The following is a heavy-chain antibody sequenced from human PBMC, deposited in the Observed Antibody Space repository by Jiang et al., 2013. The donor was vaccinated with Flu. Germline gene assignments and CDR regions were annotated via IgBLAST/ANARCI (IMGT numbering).Heavy chain of an antibody. D-gene: IGHD3-16*02. V-gene: IGHV3-30*18. J-gene: IGHJ6*02. CDR1: GFTFSAYG. CDR2: ISYDGNYK. CDR3: VKDYRTSQPRPDGLDV. Sequence: SGGGVVQPGRSLTLSCAASGFTFSAYGMFWVRQAPGKGLECVAIISYDGNYKDHADSVKGRFTISRDNSKSTLYLQMDSLRTEDTAVYYCVKDYRTSQPRPDGLDVWGQGTTVTVSS.